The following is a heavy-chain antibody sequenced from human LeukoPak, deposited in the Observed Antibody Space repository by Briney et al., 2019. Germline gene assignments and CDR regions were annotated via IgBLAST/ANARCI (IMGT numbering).Heavy chain of an antibody. CDR3: ARVTLGYFDY. CDR2: ISYDGSNK. Sequence: PGGSLRLSCAASGFTFSSYAMHWVRQAPGKGLERVAVISYDGSNKYYADSVKGRFTISRDNSKNTLYLQINSLRAEDTAVYYCARVTLGYFDYWGQGTLVTVSS. D-gene: IGHD1-26*01. J-gene: IGHJ4*02. CDR1: GFTFSSYA. V-gene: IGHV3-30*04.